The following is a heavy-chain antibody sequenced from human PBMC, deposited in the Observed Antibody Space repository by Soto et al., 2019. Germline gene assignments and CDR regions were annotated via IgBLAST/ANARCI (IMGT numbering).Heavy chain of an antibody. V-gene: IGHV3-7*01. D-gene: IGHD1-20*01. CDR1: EFTFDKYY. CDR2: IKPDGSEQ. Sequence: EVQLVESGGGLVQPGGSLRLSCAASEFTFDKYYMTWVRQAPGKGPEWVANIKPDGSEQYYVDSVKGRFTISRDNANNPLYLQKNSPRAENTAVYFCARGNWNYYYGFDVWGQGTTVTVS. CDR3: ARGNWNYYYGFDV. J-gene: IGHJ6*02.